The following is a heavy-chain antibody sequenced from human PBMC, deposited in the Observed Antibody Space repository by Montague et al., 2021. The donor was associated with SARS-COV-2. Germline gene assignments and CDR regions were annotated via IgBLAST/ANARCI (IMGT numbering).Heavy chain of an antibody. CDR1: GYTFTSYG. D-gene: IGHD3-3*01. V-gene: IGHV1-18*01. Sequence: SVKVSCKASGYTFTSYGISWVRQAPGQGLEWMGWISAYNGNTNYAQKLQGRVTMTTDTSTSTAYMELRSLRSDDTAVYYCARITSITIFGVVSAFDIWGQGTMVTVSS. J-gene: IGHJ3*02. CDR2: ISAYNGNT. CDR3: ARITSITIFGVVSAFDI.